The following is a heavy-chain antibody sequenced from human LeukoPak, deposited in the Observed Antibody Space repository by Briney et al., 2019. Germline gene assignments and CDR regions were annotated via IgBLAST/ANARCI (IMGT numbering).Heavy chain of an antibody. CDR3: ARGRNMITFGGVIALNWFDP. Sequence: SETLSLTCTVSGGSISSYYWSWIRQPPGKGLEWIGYIYYSGSTNYNPSLKSRVTISVDTSKNQFSLKLSSVTAADTAVYYCARGRNMITFGGVIALNWFDPWGQGTLVTVSS. V-gene: IGHV4-59*12. D-gene: IGHD3-16*02. CDR2: IYYSGST. CDR1: GGSISSYY. J-gene: IGHJ5*02.